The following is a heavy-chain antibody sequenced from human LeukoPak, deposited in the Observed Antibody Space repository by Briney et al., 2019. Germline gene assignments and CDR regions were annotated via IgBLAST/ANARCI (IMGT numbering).Heavy chain of an antibody. J-gene: IGHJ5*02. CDR3: ARDHYCSSTSCYNIDP. CDR2: INPNSGGT. CDR1: GYTFTGYY. Sequence: GASVKVSCKASGYTFTGYYMHWVRQAPGQGLEWMGWINPNSGGTNYAQKFQGRVTMTRYTSISTAYMELSRLRSDDTAVYYCARDHYCSSTSCYNIDPWGQGTLVTASS. V-gene: IGHV1-2*02. D-gene: IGHD2-2*02.